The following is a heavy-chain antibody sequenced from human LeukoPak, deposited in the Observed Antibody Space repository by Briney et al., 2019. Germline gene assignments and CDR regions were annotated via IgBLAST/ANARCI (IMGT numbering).Heavy chain of an antibody. CDR1: GGSISSSSYY. J-gene: IGHJ4*02. D-gene: IGHD6-13*01. Sequence: PSETLSLTCTVSGGSISSSSYYWGWIRQPPGKGLEGIGSIYYSGSTYYNPSLKSRVTITVDTSKNQFSLKLSSVTAADTAVYYCARVTLYSSSFDYWGQGTLVTVSS. CDR3: ARVTLYSSSFDY. V-gene: IGHV4-39*07. CDR2: IYYSGST.